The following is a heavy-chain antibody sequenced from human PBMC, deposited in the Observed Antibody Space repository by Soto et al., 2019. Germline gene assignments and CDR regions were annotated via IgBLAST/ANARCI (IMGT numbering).Heavy chain of an antibody. CDR2: VNWNGGST. CDR3: VRGASLNFDY. J-gene: IGHJ4*02. V-gene: IGHV3-20*04. Sequence: PGGALRLSCAASGFTFYGYGMSWARQAPGKGLEWVSGVNWNGGSTGYADSVKGRFTISRDNAKNSLYLQMNSLRAEDTAFYYCVRGASLNFDYWGQGTLVTVS. CDR1: GFTFYGYG. D-gene: IGHD1-26*01.